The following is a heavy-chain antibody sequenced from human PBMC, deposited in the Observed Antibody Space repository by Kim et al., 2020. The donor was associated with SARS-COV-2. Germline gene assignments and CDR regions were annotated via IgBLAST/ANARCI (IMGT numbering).Heavy chain of an antibody. CDR1: GGSISISSYY. Sequence: SQTLSLTCTVSGGSISISSYYWGWIRQPPGKGLEWIGSIYYSRSTYYNPSLKSRVTISVDTSNNQFFLKLSSVTAADTAVDYCAAFTGPHGRFDCWCQGT. CDR3: AAFTGPHGRFDC. V-gene: IGHV4-39*01. J-gene: IGHJ4*02. CDR2: IYYSRST.